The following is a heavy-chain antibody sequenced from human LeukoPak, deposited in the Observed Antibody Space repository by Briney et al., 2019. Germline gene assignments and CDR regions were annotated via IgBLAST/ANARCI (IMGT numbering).Heavy chain of an antibody. CDR2: IRHSGST. V-gene: IGHV4-4*02. Sequence: SGTLSLTCAVSGDSISDSDWWTWVRQPPGKGLEWIGEIRHSGSTNYSPSLKSRVTISIDKSKNQLSLKLSSVTAADTANYFCARAGIPWNLADCWGQGTLVTVSS. J-gene: IGHJ4*02. CDR1: GDSISDSDW. D-gene: IGHD1-14*01. CDR3: ARAGIPWNLADC.